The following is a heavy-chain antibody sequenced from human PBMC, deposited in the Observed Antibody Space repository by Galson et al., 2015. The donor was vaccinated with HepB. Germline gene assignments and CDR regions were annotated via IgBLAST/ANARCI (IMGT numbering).Heavy chain of an antibody. V-gene: IGHV3-23*01. J-gene: IGHJ2*01. Sequence: SLRLSCAASGFTFSSYAMGWVRQAPGKGLEWVSAISGSGGSTYYADSVKGRFTISRDNAKNSLYLQMNSLRAEDTAVYYCARAPPPTRGYRPFDLWGRGTLVTVSS. CDR3: ARAPPPTRGYRPFDL. CDR1: GFTFSSYA. CDR2: ISGSGGST. D-gene: IGHD5-18*01.